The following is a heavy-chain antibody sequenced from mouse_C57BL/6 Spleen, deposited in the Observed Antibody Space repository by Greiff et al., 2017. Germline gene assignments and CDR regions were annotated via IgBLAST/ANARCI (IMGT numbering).Heavy chain of an antibody. CDR1: GYTFSDYN. J-gene: IGHJ3*01. D-gene: IGHD2-5*01. Sequence: VQLQQSGPELVKPGASVKIPCKASGYTFSDYNLVWVKQSHEKSLAWTGDHNPNNGGTIYNQKCKGKATLTVDKSSSTAYMELRSLTSEDTAVYYCARRYYSNYPFANWGQVTLVTVSA. CDR3: ARRYYSNYPFAN. V-gene: IGHV1-18*01. CDR2: HNPNNGGT.